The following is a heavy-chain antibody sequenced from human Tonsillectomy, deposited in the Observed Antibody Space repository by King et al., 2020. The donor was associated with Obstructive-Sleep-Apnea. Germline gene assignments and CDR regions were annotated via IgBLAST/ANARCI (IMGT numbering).Heavy chain of an antibody. CDR1: GFTFSSYA. CDR3: AKEGGGSGWYLTYYFDY. CDR2: ISGSGGST. V-gene: IGHV3-23*04. D-gene: IGHD6-19*01. Sequence: VQLVESGGGLVQPGGSLRLSCAASGFTFSSYAMSWVRQAPGKGLEWVSAISGSGGSTYYADSVKGRVTISRDISKNTLDLQVNSLRAEDTAVYYCAKEGGGSGWYLTYYFDYWGQGTPVTVSS. J-gene: IGHJ4*02.